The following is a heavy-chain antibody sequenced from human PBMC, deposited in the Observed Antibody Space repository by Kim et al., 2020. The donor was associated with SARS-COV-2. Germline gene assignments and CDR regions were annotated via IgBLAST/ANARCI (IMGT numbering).Heavy chain of an antibody. D-gene: IGHD5-12*01. CDR2: ITGNGAVT. Sequence: GGSLRLSCAASGFTFSTYGMSWVRQAPGKGLEWVSAITGNGAVTYYADSVKGRFAISRDNSKNTLYLQMNSLRAEDTAIDYCAKRGVDAVMGRLCDYWGQRTLGTVAS. J-gene: IGHJ4*02. CDR1: GFTFSTYG. CDR3: AKRGVDAVMGRLCDY. V-gene: IGHV3-23*01.